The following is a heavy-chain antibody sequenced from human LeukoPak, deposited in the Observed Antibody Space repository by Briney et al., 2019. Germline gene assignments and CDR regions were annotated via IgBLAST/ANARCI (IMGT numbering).Heavy chain of an antibody. CDR3: AKPGYYCSSTSCYLDC. V-gene: IGHV3-23*01. J-gene: IGHJ4*02. D-gene: IGHD2-2*01. CDR1: GFTFSSYA. Sequence: GGSLRLSCAASGFTFSSYAMSWVRQAPGKGLEWVSAISGSGGSTYYADSVKGRFTISRDNSKNTLYLQMNSLRAEDTAVYYCAKPGYYCSSTSCYLDCWGQGALVTVSS. CDR2: ISGSGGST.